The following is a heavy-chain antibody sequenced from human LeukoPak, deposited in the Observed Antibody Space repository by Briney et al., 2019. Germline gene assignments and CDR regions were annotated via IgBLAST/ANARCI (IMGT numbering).Heavy chain of an antibody. CDR3: ARDPRFWYYDSSGYPLDY. V-gene: IGHV4-38-2*02. Sequence: PSETLSLTCTVSGYSISSGYYWGWIRQPPGKGLEWIGSIYHSGSTYYNPSLKSRVTISVDTSKNQFSLKLSSVTAADTAVYYCARDPRFWYYDSSGYPLDYWGQGTLVTVSS. J-gene: IGHJ4*02. CDR1: GYSISSGYY. D-gene: IGHD3-22*01. CDR2: IYHSGST.